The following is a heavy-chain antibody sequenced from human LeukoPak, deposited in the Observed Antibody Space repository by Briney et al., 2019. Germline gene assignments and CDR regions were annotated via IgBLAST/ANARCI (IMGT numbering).Heavy chain of an antibody. Sequence: SETLSLTCTVSGGSISSSSYYWGWLRQPPGKGLEWIGSIYYSGSTYYNPSLKSRVTISVDTSKNQFSLKLRSVTAADTAVYYCARDYCSGGGCYSSGDYMDVWGKGTTVSVS. CDR2: IYYSGST. D-gene: IGHD2-15*01. J-gene: IGHJ6*03. V-gene: IGHV4-39*07. CDR3: ARDYCSGGGCYSSGDYMDV. CDR1: GGSISSSSYY.